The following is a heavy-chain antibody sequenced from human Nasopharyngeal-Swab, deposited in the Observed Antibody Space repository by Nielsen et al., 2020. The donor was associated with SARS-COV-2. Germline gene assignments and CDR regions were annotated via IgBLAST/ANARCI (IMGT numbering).Heavy chain of an antibody. V-gene: IGHV4-59*01. CDR1: GGSISGYF. Sequence: ETLSLTCTVSGGSISGYFWSWVRQPPEKGLEWIGYIHYGGSTNYNPSLKSRVTISVDMSKNQFSLRLTSVTAADTAVYYCARGRNYVYTPFDYWGQGSLVTVSS. J-gene: IGHJ4*02. D-gene: IGHD1-7*01. CDR3: ARGRNYVYTPFDY. CDR2: IHYGGST.